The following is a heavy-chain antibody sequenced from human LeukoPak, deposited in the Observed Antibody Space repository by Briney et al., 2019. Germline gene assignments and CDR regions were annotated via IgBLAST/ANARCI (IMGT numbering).Heavy chain of an antibody. D-gene: IGHD5-24*01. CDR1: DGSINSYY. V-gene: IGHV4-59*01. J-gene: IGHJ4*02. CDR3: TRGGGWLIDF. Sequence: SETLSLTCSVSDGSINSYYWNWIRRPPGKGLEWIGYIYYNGNTNYSPSLKSRVTMSVDTSKNLFSLKVSSVTAADTAVYFCTRGGGWLIDFWGRGTLVTVSS. CDR2: IYYNGNT.